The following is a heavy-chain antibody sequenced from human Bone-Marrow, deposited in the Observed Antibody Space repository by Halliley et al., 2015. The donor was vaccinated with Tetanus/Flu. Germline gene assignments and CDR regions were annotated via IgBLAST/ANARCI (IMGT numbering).Heavy chain of an antibody. D-gene: IGHD1-26*01. CDR3: AREPSVGATDF. V-gene: IGHV5-10-1*01. CDR2: LDPSDSYI. Sequence: LEWMGELDPSDSYINYSPSFQGHVTISVDKSINSAYLQWSSLKVSDTAMYYCAREPSVGATDFWGPGTLVTVSS. J-gene: IGHJ4*02.